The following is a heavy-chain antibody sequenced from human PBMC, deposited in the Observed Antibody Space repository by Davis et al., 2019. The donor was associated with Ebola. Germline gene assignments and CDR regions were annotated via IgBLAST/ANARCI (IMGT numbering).Heavy chain of an antibody. CDR2: IRSKANSYAT. J-gene: IGHJ4*02. CDR3: TNRKKEY. CDR1: GFTFSDSA. Sequence: GESLKISCAASGFTFSDSAMHWVRQASGRGLEWVGRIRSKANSYATTYAASVKGRFTISRDDSKNTAYLQMNSLKMDDTAVYYCTNRKKEYWGQGTLVTVSS. V-gene: IGHV3-73*01.